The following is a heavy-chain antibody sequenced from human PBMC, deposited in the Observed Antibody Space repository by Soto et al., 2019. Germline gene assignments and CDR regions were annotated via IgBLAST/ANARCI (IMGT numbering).Heavy chain of an antibody. D-gene: IGHD1-26*01. J-gene: IGHJ4*02. CDR2: IYPGGVNI. Sequence: ASVKVSCKAIGYSFTSHYMQSVRQASGQGLEWMGTIYPGGVNIAYSQKFKGRVTITKDTSASTVYMEMSSLRSDDTAVYYYARGVERGLYDYWGQGTLVTVSS. CDR3: ARGVERGLYDY. CDR1: GYSFTSHY. V-gene: IGHV1-46*01.